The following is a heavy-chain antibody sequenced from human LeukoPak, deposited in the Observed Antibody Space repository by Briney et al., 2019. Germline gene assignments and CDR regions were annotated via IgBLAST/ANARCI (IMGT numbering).Heavy chain of an antibody. CDR2: INHSGST. V-gene: IGHV4-34*01. CDR3: ARSTYYYDSSGYYYEDY. J-gene: IGHJ4*02. CDR1: GGSFIGYY. Sequence: SETLSLTCAVYGGSFIGYYWSWIRQPPGKGLEWIGEINHSGSTNYNPSLKSRVTISVDTSKNQFSLKLSSVTAADTAVYYCARSTYYYDSSGYYYEDYWGQGTLVTVSS. D-gene: IGHD3-22*01.